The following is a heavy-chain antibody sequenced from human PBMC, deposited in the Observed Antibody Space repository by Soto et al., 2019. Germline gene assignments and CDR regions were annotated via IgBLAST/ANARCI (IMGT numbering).Heavy chain of an antibody. V-gene: IGHV3-66*01. CDR2: IYSAGNT. CDR3: ARDFVVGGPTINYYYGMDV. D-gene: IGHD1-26*01. CDR1: GFTVSSNY. Sequence: GGSLRLSCAASGFTVSSNYMSWVRPAPGKGLEWISIIYSAGNTYYADSVKGRFTISRDNSKNTLYLQMNSLGAEDTAVYYCARDFVVGGPTINYYYGMDVWGQGTTVTVPS. J-gene: IGHJ6*02.